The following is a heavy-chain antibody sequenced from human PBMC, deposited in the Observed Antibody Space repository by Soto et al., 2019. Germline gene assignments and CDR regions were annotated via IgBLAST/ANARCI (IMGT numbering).Heavy chain of an antibody. CDR2: ISYDGSNK. J-gene: IGHJ6*02. D-gene: IGHD3-22*01. Sequence: GASLTLSFSPSAFTFCISGMNGFRQAPGNGLEWVAVISYDGSNKYYADSVKGRFTISRDNSKYTLYLQMNSLRAEDTAVYYCAKAMGGYYYDSSGYSSYYGMDVWGQGT. CDR1: AFTFCISG. V-gene: IGHV3-30*18. CDR3: AKAMGGYYYDSSGYSSYYGMDV.